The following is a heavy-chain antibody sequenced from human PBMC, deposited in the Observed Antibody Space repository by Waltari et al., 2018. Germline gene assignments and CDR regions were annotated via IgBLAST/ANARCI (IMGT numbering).Heavy chain of an antibody. J-gene: IGHJ4*02. Sequence: QVQLVQSGAEVKKPGSSVKVSCKASGGTFSTYAISWVRQATGQGLEWMGGIIPILGIANYAQKFQGRVTITADKSTSTAYMELSSLRSEDTAVYYCARADYYDSSGYSLDYWGQGTLVTVSS. CDR2: IIPILGIA. D-gene: IGHD3-22*01. CDR1: GGTFSTYA. CDR3: ARADYYDSSGYSLDY. V-gene: IGHV1-69*10.